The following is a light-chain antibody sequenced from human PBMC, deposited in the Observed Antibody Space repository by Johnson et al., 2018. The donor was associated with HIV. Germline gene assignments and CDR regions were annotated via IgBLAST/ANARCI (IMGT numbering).Light chain of an antibody. CDR3: GRWDDSLSTYV. J-gene: IGLJ1*01. Sequence: QSVLTQPPSVSAAPGQKVTISCSGSSSNIGNNYVSWYQQLPGTAPKLLIYDNNKRPSGIPDRFSGSKSGTSATLGITGLQTWDEADYYCGRWDDSLSTYVFGTGTKVTVL. CDR1: SSNIGNNY. V-gene: IGLV1-51*01. CDR2: DNN.